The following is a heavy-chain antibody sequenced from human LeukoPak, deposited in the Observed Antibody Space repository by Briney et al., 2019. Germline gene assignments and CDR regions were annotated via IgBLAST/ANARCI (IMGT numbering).Heavy chain of an antibody. CDR3: ARDRGELTPFDS. Sequence: SEPLSLTCTVSGGSISSYYWRWIRQPAGRGLEWIGRIYTSGSTNYNPSLKRRVTMSVDTSKSQFSLKLSSVTAADTAVYYCARDRGELTPFDSWGQGTLFSASS. D-gene: IGHD1-26*01. J-gene: IGHJ4*02. V-gene: IGHV4-4*07. CDR2: IYTSGST. CDR1: GGSISSYY.